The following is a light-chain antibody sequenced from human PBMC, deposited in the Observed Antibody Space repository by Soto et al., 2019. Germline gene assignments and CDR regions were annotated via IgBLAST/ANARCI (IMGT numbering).Light chain of an antibody. CDR3: SSYTSGSTWV. Sequence: QSVPTQPASVSGSPGQSITISCTGTSSDVGAYNYVSWYQQHPGKAPKLMIYEVSNRPSGVSNRFSGSKSGNTASLTISGLQAEDEGDYYCSSYTSGSTWVFGGGTKVTVL. CDR1: SSDVGAYNY. V-gene: IGLV2-14*01. J-gene: IGLJ3*02. CDR2: EVS.